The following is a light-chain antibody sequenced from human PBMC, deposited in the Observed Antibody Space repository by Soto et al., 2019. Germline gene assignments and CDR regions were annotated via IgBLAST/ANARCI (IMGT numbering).Light chain of an antibody. V-gene: IGKV3-11*01. Sequence: EIVLTQSPATLSLSPGERATLSCRASQSVSSNLAWYQQKPGQAPRLLIYGASTRATGIPARFRGSGSGTDFTLTSSSLEPEDFAVYYCQQRSNWPITFGQGTRLEIK. CDR3: QQRSNWPIT. J-gene: IGKJ5*01. CDR1: QSVSSN. CDR2: GAS.